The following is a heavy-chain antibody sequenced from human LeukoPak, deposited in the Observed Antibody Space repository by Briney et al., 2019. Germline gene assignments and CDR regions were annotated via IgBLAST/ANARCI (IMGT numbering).Heavy chain of an antibody. Sequence: SETLSLTCAVYGGSFSGYYWSWIRQPPGKGLEWIGEINHSGSTNYNPSLKSRVTISVDTSKNQFSLKLSSVTAEDTAVYYCAKDLNSGSYPEIYYFDYWGQGTLVTVSS. CDR2: INHSGST. D-gene: IGHD1-26*01. CDR1: GGSFSGYY. V-gene: IGHV4-34*01. CDR3: AKDLNSGSYPEIYYFDY. J-gene: IGHJ4*02.